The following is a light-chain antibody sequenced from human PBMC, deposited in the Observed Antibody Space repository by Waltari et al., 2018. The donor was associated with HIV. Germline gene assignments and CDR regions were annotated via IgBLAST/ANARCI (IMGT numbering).Light chain of an antibody. Sequence: DIVMTQSPDSLVVSLGERATINCKSRQSVLYSSNNKNYLTWYQQKPGQPPKLLIYWASTRESGVPDRFSGSGSGTDFTLTISSLQAEDVAVYYCQQYYSTPYTFGRGTKLEIK. CDR1: QSVLYSSNNKNY. J-gene: IGKJ2*01. CDR3: QQYYSTPYT. CDR2: WAS. V-gene: IGKV4-1*01.